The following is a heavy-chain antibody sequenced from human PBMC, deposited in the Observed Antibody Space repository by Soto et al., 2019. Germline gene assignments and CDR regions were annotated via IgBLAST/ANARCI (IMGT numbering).Heavy chain of an antibody. D-gene: IGHD3-10*01. CDR2: INHSGST. V-gene: IGHV4-34*01. CDR1: GGSFRGYY. J-gene: IGHJ5*02. Sequence: PSETLSLTCAVYGGSFRGYYCSWIRQPPGKGLEWIGEINHSGSTNYNPSLKSRVTISVDTSKNQFSLKLSSVTAADTAVYYCARGMTGIIRGWFDPWGQGTLVTVSS. CDR3: ARGMTGIIRGWFDP.